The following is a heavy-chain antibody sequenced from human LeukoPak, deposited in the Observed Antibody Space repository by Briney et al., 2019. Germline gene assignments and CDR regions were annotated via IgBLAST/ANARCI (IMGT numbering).Heavy chain of an antibody. CDR2: IYSDGITI. CDR3: AIVGQIAIIRGNSGNWPRD. CDR1: GFSFSSYW. D-gene: IGHD3-10*01. Sequence: GGSLRLSCAASGFSFSSYWMHWVRQAPGKGLEWVSRIYSDGITINYADSVKGRFTISRDNAKNTLYLQMNSLRAEDTAVYYCAIVGQIAIIRGNSGNWPRDWGQGTLVTVSS. V-gene: IGHV3-74*01. J-gene: IGHJ4*02.